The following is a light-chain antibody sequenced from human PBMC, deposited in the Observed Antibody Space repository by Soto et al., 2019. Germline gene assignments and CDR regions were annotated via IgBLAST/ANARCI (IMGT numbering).Light chain of an antibody. J-gene: IGKJ4*01. Sequence: VLTQSPATLSLSPGERATLSCRASQSVRSSLAWYQQKPGQAPRLLIYDASNRATGIPARFSGSGSGTDFTLTISSLVPEDFAVYYCQQRSSWLLTFGGGTKVEIK. CDR3: QQRSSWLLT. CDR2: DAS. V-gene: IGKV3-11*01. CDR1: QSVRSS.